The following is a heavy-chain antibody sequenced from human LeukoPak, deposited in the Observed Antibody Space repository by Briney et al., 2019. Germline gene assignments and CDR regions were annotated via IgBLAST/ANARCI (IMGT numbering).Heavy chain of an antibody. CDR1: GYTFTSYY. CDR3: ARDLVEGATGYYYGMDV. J-gene: IGHJ6*02. V-gene: IGHV1-46*01. CDR2: INPSGGST. Sequence: GASVNVSCKASGYTFTSYYMHWVRQAPGQGLEWMGIINPSGGSTSYAQKFQGRVTMTRDTSTSTVYMELSSLRSEDTAVYYCARDLVEGATGYYYGMDVWGQGTTVTVSS. D-gene: IGHD1-26*01.